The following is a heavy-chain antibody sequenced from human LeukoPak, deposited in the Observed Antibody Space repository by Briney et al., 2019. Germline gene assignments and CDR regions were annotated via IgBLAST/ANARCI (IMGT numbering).Heavy chain of an antibody. V-gene: IGHV3-23*01. CDR2: ISGSGGST. Sequence: EGSLRLSCAASGFTFSDYGMSWVRQAPGKGLEWVSAISGSGGSTYYADSVKGRFTISRDNSKNTLYLQMNSLRAEDTAVYYCAKVPPRDRLENWFDPWGQGTLVTVSS. D-gene: IGHD2-21*02. CDR3: AKVPPRDRLENWFDP. J-gene: IGHJ5*02. CDR1: GFTFSDYG.